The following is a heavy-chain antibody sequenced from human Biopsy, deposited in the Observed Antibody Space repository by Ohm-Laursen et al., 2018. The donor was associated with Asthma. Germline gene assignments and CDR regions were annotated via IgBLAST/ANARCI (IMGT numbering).Heavy chain of an antibody. J-gene: IGHJ6*02. D-gene: IGHD6-19*01. V-gene: IGHV1-69*01. CDR2: IMTVFGTT. Sequence: SSVKVSCKAPGGTFSNFAISWARQAPGQGLEWLGGIMTVFGTTNYAQKFQGRVTITADESTSTAYMEVTSLRSEDTAIYYCARCQVGYSSGWSLLLKKIYYSGMDFWGQGTAVTVSS. CDR1: GGTFSNFA. CDR3: ARCQVGYSSGWSLLLKKIYYSGMDF.